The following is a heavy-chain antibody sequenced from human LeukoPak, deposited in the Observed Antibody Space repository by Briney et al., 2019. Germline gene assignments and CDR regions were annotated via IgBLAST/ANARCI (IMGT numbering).Heavy chain of an antibody. Sequence: KASETLSLTCTVSGGSISSGDYYWSWIRQPPGKGLEWIGYIYYSGSTYYNPSLKSRVTISVDTSKNQFSLKLSSVTAADTAVYYCARDQDPIGYYEVGAFDIWGQGTMVTVSS. J-gene: IGHJ3*02. CDR3: ARDQDPIGYYEVGAFDI. CDR1: GGSISSGDYY. CDR2: IYYSGST. D-gene: IGHD3-22*01. V-gene: IGHV4-30-4*08.